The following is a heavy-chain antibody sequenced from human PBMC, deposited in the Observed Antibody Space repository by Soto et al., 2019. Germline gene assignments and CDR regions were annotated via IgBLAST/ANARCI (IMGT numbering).Heavy chain of an antibody. D-gene: IGHD3-22*01. CDR1: GYSFTSYW. J-gene: IGHJ3*02. V-gene: IGHV5-10-1*01. CDR3: ARLFVDDPDYDDSSGYKRRDAFDI. Sequence: PGESLKISCKGSGYSFTSYWISWVRQMPGKGLEWMGRIDPSDSYTNYSPSFQGHVTISADKSISTAYLQWSSLKASDTAMYYCARLFVDDPDYDDSSGYKRRDAFDIWGQGTMVTVSS. CDR2: IDPSDSYT.